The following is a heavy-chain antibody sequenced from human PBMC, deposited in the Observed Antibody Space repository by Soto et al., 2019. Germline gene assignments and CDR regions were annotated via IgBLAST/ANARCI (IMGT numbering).Heavy chain of an antibody. CDR2: ISSTTNYI. J-gene: IGHJ4*02. CDR1: GFTFTRYS. Sequence: GGSLRLSCAASGFTFTRYSMNWVRQAPGKGLEWVSSISSTTNYIYYADSMKGRFTVSRDNAKNSVYLEMNSLSAEDTAVYYRARESEDLTSNFDYWGQGTLVTVSS. V-gene: IGHV3-21*01. CDR3: ARESEDLTSNFDY.